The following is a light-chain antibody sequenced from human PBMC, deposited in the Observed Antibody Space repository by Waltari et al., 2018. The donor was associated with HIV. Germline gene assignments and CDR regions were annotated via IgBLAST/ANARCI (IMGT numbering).Light chain of an antibody. J-gene: IGLJ2*01. CDR1: NCHIGGYNY. CDR2: EVS. V-gene: IGLV2-14*01. Sequence: QSALTQPASVSGSLGQSVTISCTGANCHIGGYNYVSWYQQPPGKAPKLIIHEVSNRPSGVSDRFSGSKAGNTASLTISGLQAEDESDYYCSSFITTTTHVVFGGGTRLTVL. CDR3: SSFITTTTHVV.